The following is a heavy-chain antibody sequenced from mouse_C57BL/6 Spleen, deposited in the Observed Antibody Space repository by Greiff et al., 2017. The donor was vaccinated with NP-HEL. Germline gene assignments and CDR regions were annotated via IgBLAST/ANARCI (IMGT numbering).Heavy chain of an antibody. D-gene: IGHD1-1*01. CDR3: ARDDYGSRGYAMDY. Sequence: QVQLQQSGAELVRPGASVKLSCKASGYTFTDYYINWVKQRPGQGLEWIARIYPGSGNPYYNEKFKGKATLTAEKSSSTAYMQLSSLTSEDSAVYFCARDDYGSRGYAMDYWGQGTSVTVSS. V-gene: IGHV1-76*01. CDR2: IYPGSGNP. J-gene: IGHJ4*01. CDR1: GYTFTDYY.